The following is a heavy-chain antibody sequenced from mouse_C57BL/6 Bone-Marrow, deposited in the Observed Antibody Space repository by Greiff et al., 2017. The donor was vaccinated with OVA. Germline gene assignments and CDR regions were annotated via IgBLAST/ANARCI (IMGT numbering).Heavy chain of an antibody. Sequence: VQLKESGTVLARPGASVKMSCKTSGYTFTSYWMHWVKQRPGQGLAWIGAIYPGNSHTSYNQTIKGQAKLTAVTSESTAYRELSSLRNEDAAVYNCTARRGFADWGQGTLVTVAA. D-gene: IGHD3-1*01. CDR1: GYTFTSYW. CDR2: IYPGNSHT. CDR3: TARRGFAD. V-gene: IGHV1-5*01. J-gene: IGHJ3*01.